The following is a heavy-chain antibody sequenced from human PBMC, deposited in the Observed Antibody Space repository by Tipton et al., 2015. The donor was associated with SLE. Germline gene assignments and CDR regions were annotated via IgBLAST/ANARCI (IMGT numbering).Heavy chain of an antibody. V-gene: IGHV4-4*07. CDR2: FFSSETI. CDR1: GDSISSHY. Sequence: GLVKPSETLSLSCTLSGDSISSHYWNWVRQPAGKGLEWIGRFFSSETIHYNPSLKSRVTMSLDTSKNQFSLRLSSVTAADTAVYFCAGDRGGNWPIDYWGQGTLVTVSS. D-gene: IGHD4-23*01. CDR3: AGDRGGNWPIDY. J-gene: IGHJ4*02.